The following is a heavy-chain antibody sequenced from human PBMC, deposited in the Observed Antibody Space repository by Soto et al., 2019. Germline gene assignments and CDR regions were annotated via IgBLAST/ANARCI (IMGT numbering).Heavy chain of an antibody. D-gene: IGHD1-7*01. J-gene: IGHJ4*02. V-gene: IGHV4-31*03. CDR2: IYNSGAT. Sequence: QVHLQESGPGLVKPSQTLSLTCTVSGGSTTSGGNYWIWIRQLPGKGLEWIGYIYNSGATYHSPSLHSRVTISIDTSKNQFSLKLSSVTAADTALYYCARGKEGGTPDYWGQGTLVTVSS. CDR1: GGSTTSGGNY. CDR3: ARGKEGGTPDY.